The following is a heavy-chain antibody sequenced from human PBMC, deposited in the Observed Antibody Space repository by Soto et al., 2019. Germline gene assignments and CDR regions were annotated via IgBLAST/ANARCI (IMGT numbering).Heavy chain of an antibody. CDR1: GGTFSSYA. V-gene: IGHV1-69*01. CDR3: ARELAYCGGDCYAFDY. D-gene: IGHD2-21*02. J-gene: IGHJ4*02. Sequence: QVQLVQSGAEVKKPGSSVKVSCKASGGTFSSYAISWVRQAPGQGLEWMGGIIPIFGTANYAQKFQGRVTITADESTSTAYMELSSLRSEDKAVYYCARELAYCGGDCYAFDYWGQGTLVTVSS. CDR2: IIPIFGTA.